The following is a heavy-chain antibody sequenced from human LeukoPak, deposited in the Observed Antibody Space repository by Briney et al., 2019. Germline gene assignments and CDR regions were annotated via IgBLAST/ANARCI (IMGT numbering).Heavy chain of an antibody. Sequence: GGSLRLSCAASGFTFSSYSMNWVRQAPGKGLEWVSCISSSGSSICYTGSVKGRFTISRDNAKNSLYLQMNSLRAEDTAVYYCARVRESYETLTGYLPNYYYGMDVWGQGTTVTVS. J-gene: IGHJ6*02. CDR1: GFTFSSYS. V-gene: IGHV3-21*01. CDR2: ISSSGSSI. CDR3: ARVRESYETLTGYLPNYYYGMDV. D-gene: IGHD3-9*01.